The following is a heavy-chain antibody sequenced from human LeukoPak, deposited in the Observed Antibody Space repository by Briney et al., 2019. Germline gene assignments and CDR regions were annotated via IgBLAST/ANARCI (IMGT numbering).Heavy chain of an antibody. CDR3: AKDIGYDSSGPDSN. CDR1: GFTFSSYW. D-gene: IGHD3-22*01. J-gene: IGHJ4*02. CDR2: IKQDGSEK. V-gene: IGHV3-7*03. Sequence: PGGSLRLSCAASGFTFSSYWMSWVRQAPGKGLEWVANIKQDGSEKYYVDSVKGRFTISRDNAKNTLYLQMNSLRAEDTAVYYCAKDIGYDSSGPDSNWGQGTLVTVSS.